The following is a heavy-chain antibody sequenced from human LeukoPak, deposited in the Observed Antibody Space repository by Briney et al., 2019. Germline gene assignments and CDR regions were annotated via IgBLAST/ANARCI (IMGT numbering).Heavy chain of an antibody. V-gene: IGHV3-23*01. CDR3: ARQHCSGGDCYFFD. Sequence: GGSLRLSCAASGFTFGTYAMSWVRQAPGKGLEWISAISGSGGSTYYADSVKGRFTISRDNSKNTLYLQLNSLRAEDTAVYYCARQHCSGGDCYFFDWGQGTLVTVSS. CDR2: ISGSGGST. J-gene: IGHJ4*02. D-gene: IGHD2-15*01. CDR1: GFTFGTYA.